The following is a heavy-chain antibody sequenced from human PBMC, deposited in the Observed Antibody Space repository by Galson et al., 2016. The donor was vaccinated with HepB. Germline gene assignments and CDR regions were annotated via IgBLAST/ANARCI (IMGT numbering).Heavy chain of an antibody. V-gene: IGHV3-15*07. CDR2: IKSKTDGGTT. J-gene: IGHJ5*02. CDR3: TVAANYDFWSCFSMLDP. Sequence: SLRLSCAASGFSFSHAWMHWVRQAPGKGLEWVGRIKSKTDGGTTDYAAPVKGRFAISRDNSKDTLYLQINRLKTDDTGVYYCTVAANYDFWSCFSMLDPWGQGTLVTVSS. D-gene: IGHD3-3*01. CDR1: GFSFSHAW.